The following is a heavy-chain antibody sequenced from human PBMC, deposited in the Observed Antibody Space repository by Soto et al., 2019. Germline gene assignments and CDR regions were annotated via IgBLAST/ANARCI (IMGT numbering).Heavy chain of an antibody. D-gene: IGHD4-17*01. CDR3: ARDMGTVTTIAAFDI. J-gene: IGHJ3*02. Sequence: GGSLRLSCAASGFTLSSYGMHWVRQAPGKGLEWVAVIWNDGSNKNYADPVKGRFTISRDNSKNTLYLQMNSLRAEDTAVYYCARDMGTVTTIAAFDIWGQGTMVTVSS. CDR1: GFTLSSYG. V-gene: IGHV3-33*01. CDR2: IWNDGSNK.